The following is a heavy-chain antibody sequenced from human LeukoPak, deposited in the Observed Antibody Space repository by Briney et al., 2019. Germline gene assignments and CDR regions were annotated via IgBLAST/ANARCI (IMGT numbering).Heavy chain of an antibody. D-gene: IGHD3-10*01. Sequence: SETLSLTCTVSGGSISTYYWSWIRQPPGKGLEWIGYIYTSGSTNYNPSLKSRVTISVDTTNNQFSLKLNSVTAADTAVYYCARGGGFGSPPAYWGQGTLVTVSS. CDR3: ARGGGFGSPPAY. CDR1: GGSISTYY. V-gene: IGHV4-4*09. J-gene: IGHJ4*02. CDR2: IYTSGST.